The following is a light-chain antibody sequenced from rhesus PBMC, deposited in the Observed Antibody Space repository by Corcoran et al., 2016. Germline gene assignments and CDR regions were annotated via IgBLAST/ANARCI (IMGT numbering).Light chain of an antibody. J-gene: IGKJ1*01. V-gene: IGKV1-32*02. CDR3: QQGNSNPRT. Sequence: DIQMSQSPSSLSASVGDRVTITCRASQGISSYLNWYQQKPGKAPKLLIYYANSLASGVPSRFMGSGSGTEFTLTISSLQPEDFATYYCQQGNSNPRTFGQGTKVEIK. CDR2: YAN. CDR1: QGISSY.